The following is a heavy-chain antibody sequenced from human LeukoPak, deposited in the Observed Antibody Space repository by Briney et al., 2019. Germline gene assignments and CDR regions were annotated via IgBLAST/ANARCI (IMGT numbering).Heavy chain of an antibody. V-gene: IGHV3-21*01. J-gene: IGHJ4*02. CDR3: ARGQQLVSDWGN. CDR1: GFTFSSYS. D-gene: IGHD6-13*01. Sequence: PGGSLRLSCTASGFTFSSYSMNWVRQAPGKGLEWVSSISSSSSYIYYADSVEGRFTISRDNAKNSLYLQMNSLRAEDTAVYYCARGQQLVSDWGNWGQGTLVTVSS. CDR2: ISSSSSYI.